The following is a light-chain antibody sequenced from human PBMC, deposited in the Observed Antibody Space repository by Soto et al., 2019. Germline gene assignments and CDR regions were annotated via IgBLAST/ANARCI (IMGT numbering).Light chain of an antibody. CDR3: QQYNNWPPIT. CDR2: GVS. J-gene: IGKJ5*01. V-gene: IGKV3D-15*01. Sequence: EIVLTQSPGTLSLSPGERATLSCRASQSVNSNYLAWHQQKPGQAPRLLIYGVSSRATGIPARFSGSGSGTEFTLTISSLQSEDFAVYYCQQYNNWPPITFGQGTRLEIK. CDR1: QSVNSN.